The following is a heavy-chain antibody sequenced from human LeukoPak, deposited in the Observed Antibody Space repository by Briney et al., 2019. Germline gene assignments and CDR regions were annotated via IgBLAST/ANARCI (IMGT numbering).Heavy chain of an antibody. CDR1: GFTFSNFG. V-gene: IGHV3-30*03. CDR2: ISYDGSNK. J-gene: IGHJ4*02. CDR3: ARGKAAPAVSWSPDFYY. Sequence: PETSLRLSCAASGFTFSNFGIHWIRQAPGKGLEWVAGISYDGSNKYYADSVKGRFTISRDNSENTLFLQMNSLRVDDTAVYYCARGKAAPAVSWSPDFYYWGQGTLVTVSS. D-gene: IGHD6-25*01.